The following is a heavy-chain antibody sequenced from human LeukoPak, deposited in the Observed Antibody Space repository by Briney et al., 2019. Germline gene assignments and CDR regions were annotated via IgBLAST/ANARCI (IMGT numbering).Heavy chain of an antibody. CDR1: GGSVSSGPYY. CDR3: TRENRPFCPFAF. CDR2: ISHDGTT. J-gene: IGHJ4*02. D-gene: IGHD2/OR15-2a*01. Sequence: PSETLSLTCSVSGGSVSSGPYYWSWIRQPPGKGLEWIGEISHDGTTNYRPSLRSRVAMSFDRANNQFSLSLTSVTAADTAVYYCTRENRPFCPFAFWGQGVLVTVSS. V-gene: IGHV4-61*01.